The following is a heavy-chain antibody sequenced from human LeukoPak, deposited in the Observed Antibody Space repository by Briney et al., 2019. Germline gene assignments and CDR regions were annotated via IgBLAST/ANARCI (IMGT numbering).Heavy chain of an antibody. V-gene: IGHV3-66*02. D-gene: IGHD3-16*02. CDR1: GLSVSTNS. J-gene: IGHJ4*02. CDR2: IYSGDST. Sequence: GGSLRLSCAASGLSVSTNSMSWVRQAPGKGLEWVSVIYSGDSTYYGDSVKGRFTISRDNSKNTLYLQMNSLRAEDTAVYYCAKDRFGSFYYFDYWGQGNLVTVSS. CDR3: AKDRFGSFYYFDY.